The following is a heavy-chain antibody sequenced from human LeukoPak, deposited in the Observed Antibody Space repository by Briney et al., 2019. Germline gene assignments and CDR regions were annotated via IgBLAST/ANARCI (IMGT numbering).Heavy chain of an antibody. CDR2: ISSSSSYI. CDR3: ARDGDYGAYFDC. D-gene: IGHD4-17*01. Sequence: PGGSLRLSCAASGFTFSSYSMNWVRQAPGKGLEWVSSISSSSSYIYYADSVKGRFTISRDNAKNSLYLQMNSLRAEDTAVYYCARDGDYGAYFDCWGQGTLVTVSS. V-gene: IGHV3-21*01. J-gene: IGHJ4*02. CDR1: GFTFSSYS.